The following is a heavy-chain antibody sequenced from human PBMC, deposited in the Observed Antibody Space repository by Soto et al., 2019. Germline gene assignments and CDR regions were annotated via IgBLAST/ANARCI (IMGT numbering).Heavy chain of an antibody. V-gene: IGHV3-23*01. D-gene: IGHD3-10*01. CDR3: AGLYDSGSIDY. Sequence: PGGSLRLSCATSGFTFNSCALSWVRQAPGKGLEWVSTISGGDTYYADFVKGRFTISRDISKNTLYLQMDGLRAEDTAIYYCAGLYDSGSIDYWGQGTLVTVSS. J-gene: IGHJ4*02. CDR1: GFTFNSCA. CDR2: ISGGDT.